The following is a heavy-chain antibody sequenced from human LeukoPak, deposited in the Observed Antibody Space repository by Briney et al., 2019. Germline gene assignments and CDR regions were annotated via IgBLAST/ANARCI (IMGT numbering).Heavy chain of an antibody. CDR2: INHSGST. CDR3: ARVVAAAGNNWFDP. Sequence: SETLSLTCGVYGGSFSGYYWSWIRQPPGKGLEWIGEINHSGSTDYNPSLKSRVTISVDTSKNQISLKLSSVTAADTAVYYCARVVAAAGNNWFDPWGQGTLVTVSS. CDR1: GGSFSGYY. V-gene: IGHV4-34*01. D-gene: IGHD6-13*01. J-gene: IGHJ5*02.